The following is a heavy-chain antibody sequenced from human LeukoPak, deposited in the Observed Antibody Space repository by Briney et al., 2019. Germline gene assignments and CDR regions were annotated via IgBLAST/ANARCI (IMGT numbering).Heavy chain of an antibody. Sequence: PSETLSLTCTVSGGSISSYYWSWIRQPPGKGLEWIGYIYYSGSTNYNPSLKSRVTISVDTSKNQFSLKLSSVTAADTAVYYCASRGGSYYYYYMDVWGKGTTVTVSS. V-gene: IGHV4-59*12. CDR1: GGSISSYY. CDR2: IYYSGST. J-gene: IGHJ6*03. D-gene: IGHD3-16*01. CDR3: ASRGGSYYYYYMDV.